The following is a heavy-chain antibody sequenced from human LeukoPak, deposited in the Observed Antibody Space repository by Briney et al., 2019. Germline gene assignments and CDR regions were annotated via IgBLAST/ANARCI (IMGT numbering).Heavy chain of an antibody. J-gene: IGHJ4*02. CDR1: GGSISSGVHY. CDR2: IFYSGGT. D-gene: IGHD5-24*01. CDR3: ARGGDIYNYYFDY. V-gene: IGHV4-39*07. Sequence: SETLSLTCTVSGGSISSGVHYWAWIRQPPGKGLEWIGSIFYSGGTYYNPSLESRVTISIDTSKNQFSLRLSSLTAADTAVYYCARGGDIYNYYFDYWGQGTLVTVSS.